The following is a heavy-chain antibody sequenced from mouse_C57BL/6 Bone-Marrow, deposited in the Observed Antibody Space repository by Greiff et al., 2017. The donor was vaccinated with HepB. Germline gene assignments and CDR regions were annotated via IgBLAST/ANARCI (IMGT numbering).Heavy chain of an antibody. CDR2: ISSGGSYT. V-gene: IGHV5-6*01. Sequence: EVQRVESGGDLVKPGGSLKLSCAASGFTFSSYGMSWVRQTPDKRLEWVATISSGGSYTYYPDSVKGRFTISRDNAKNTLYLQMSSLKSEDTAMYYCARRTIYYYGSSYAMDYWGQGTSVTVSS. D-gene: IGHD1-1*01. J-gene: IGHJ4*01. CDR1: GFTFSSYG. CDR3: ARRTIYYYGSSYAMDY.